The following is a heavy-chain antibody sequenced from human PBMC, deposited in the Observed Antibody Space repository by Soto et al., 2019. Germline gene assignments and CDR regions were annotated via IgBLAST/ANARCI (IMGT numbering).Heavy chain of an antibody. CDR1: GFTFNTYE. CDR2: ISSRGTSI. CDR3: ARDRGNKTVWYGGPLDL. J-gene: IGHJ4*02. Sequence: EVQLVESGGGLVQPGESLRLSCAASGFTFNTYEMNWVRQAPGKGLEWVAYISSRGTSIFYADSVKGRFSISRDNDNDSVYILMNKLRVDDTAVYSCARDRGNKTVWYGGPLDLWGRGNLVTVAS. D-gene: IGHD3-16*01. V-gene: IGHV3-48*03.